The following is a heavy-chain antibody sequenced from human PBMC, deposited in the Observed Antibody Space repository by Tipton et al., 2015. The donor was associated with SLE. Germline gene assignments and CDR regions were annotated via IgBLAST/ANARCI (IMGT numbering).Heavy chain of an antibody. Sequence: SLRLSCAASGFTFSSYAMHWVRQAPGKGLEWVAVISYDGSNKYYADSVKGRFTISRDNSKNTLYLQMNSLRAEDTAVYYCAKDDSSGYYPGYWGQGTLVTVSS. CDR3: AKDDSSGYYPGY. D-gene: IGHD3-22*01. J-gene: IGHJ4*02. V-gene: IGHV3-30-3*01. CDR1: GFTFSSYA. CDR2: ISYDGSNK.